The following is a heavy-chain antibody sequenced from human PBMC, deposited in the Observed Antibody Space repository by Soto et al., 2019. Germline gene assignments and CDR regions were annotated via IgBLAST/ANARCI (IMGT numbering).Heavy chain of an antibody. CDR2: ISYDGSNE. CDR1: GFTFRSYA. J-gene: IGHJ5*02. D-gene: IGHD3-16*01. V-gene: IGHV3-30*04. Sequence: GGSLRLSCAASGFTFRSYAMHWARQAPDKGLEWVAGISYDGSNEYHADSVKGRFSISRDNSKNTVYLQMNSLRVEDTAVYYCAREKGDYDYVYRWFDPWGQGTLVTVSS. CDR3: AREKGDYDYVYRWFDP.